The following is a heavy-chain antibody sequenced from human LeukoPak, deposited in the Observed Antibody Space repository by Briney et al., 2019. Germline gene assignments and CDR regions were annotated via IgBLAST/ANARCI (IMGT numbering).Heavy chain of an antibody. CDR2: INPNSGGT. J-gene: IGHJ4*02. Sequence: ASVKVSCKASGYTFTGYYMHWVRQAPGQGLEWMGWINPNSGGTNYAQKFQGRVTMTRDTSISTAYMELSRLRSDDTAVYYCARSSRCQLPQEPFDHWGQGTLVTVFS. CDR3: ARSSRCQLPQEPFDH. D-gene: IGHD2-2*01. CDR1: GYTFTGYY. V-gene: IGHV1-2*02.